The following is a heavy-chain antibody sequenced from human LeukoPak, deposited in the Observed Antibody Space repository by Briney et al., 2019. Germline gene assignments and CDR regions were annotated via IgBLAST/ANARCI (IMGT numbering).Heavy chain of an antibody. CDR3: AKDRLRWQGSGMDV. D-gene: IGHD2-15*01. V-gene: IGHV3-30*18. CDR1: GFTFSNYG. CDR2: ISYDGVNK. J-gene: IGHJ6*02. Sequence: GGSLRLSCAASGFTFSNYGMHWVRQAPGKGLEWVAVISYDGVNKNYADSVKGRFSMSRDNSKNTLYLEMNSLRAEDTAVYYCAKDRLRWQGSGMDVWGQGTTVTVSS.